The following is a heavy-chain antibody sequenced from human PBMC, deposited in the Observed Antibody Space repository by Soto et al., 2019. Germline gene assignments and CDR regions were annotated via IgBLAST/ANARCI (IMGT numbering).Heavy chain of an antibody. D-gene: IGHD1-26*01. V-gene: IGHV6-1*01. CDR2: TYYRSKWYN. CDR3: VRDVGFDFDY. Sequence: KHSQTLSLTCAISGDSVSSNTAAWNWIRQSPSRGLEWLGRTYYRSKWYNDYAVSVKSRITINPDTSKNQFSLHLNSVTPEDTALYYCVRDVGFDFDYWGLGTLVTVSS. CDR1: GDSVSSNTAA. J-gene: IGHJ4*02.